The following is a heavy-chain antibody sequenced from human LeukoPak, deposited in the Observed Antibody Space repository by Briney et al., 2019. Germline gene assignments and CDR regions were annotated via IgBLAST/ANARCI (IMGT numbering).Heavy chain of an antibody. D-gene: IGHD1-26*01. CDR3: ARVMRVGATVGAFDI. J-gene: IGHJ3*02. V-gene: IGHV4-61*08. CDR2: IYYSGST. Sequence: KSSETLSLTCTVSGGSISSGGYYWSWIRQPPGKGLEWIGYIYYSGSTNYNPSLKSRVTISVDTSKNQFSLKLSSVTAADTAVYYCARVMRVGATVGAFDIWGQGTMVTVSS. CDR1: GGSISSGGYY.